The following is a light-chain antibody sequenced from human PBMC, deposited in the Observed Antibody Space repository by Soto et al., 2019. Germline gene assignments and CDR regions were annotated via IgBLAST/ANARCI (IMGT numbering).Light chain of an antibody. Sequence: EIVMTQSPATLSMSPGERATLSCTASHCVYSNVAWFQQRPGQAPRLLIYRASARATGTPARFSGSGSGTEFTLTITSLQSEDFAVYYCQQYHNLWTFGQGTEVEIK. CDR3: QQYHNLWT. V-gene: IGKV3-15*01. CDR2: RAS. J-gene: IGKJ1*01. CDR1: HCVYSN.